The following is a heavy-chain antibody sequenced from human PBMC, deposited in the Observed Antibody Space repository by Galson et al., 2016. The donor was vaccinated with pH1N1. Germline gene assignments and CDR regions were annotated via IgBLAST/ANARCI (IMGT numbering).Heavy chain of an antibody. Sequence: SLRLSCAASGFIFSGYSMNWVRQAPGKGVDWISSISGSGSVTRYADSVQGRFTISKDTSKNTVYLQRHSLRAEDTGLYYCAKGGYGDYGLDVFDIWGQGIMVTVSS. CDR1: GFIFSGYS. CDR2: ISGSGSVT. V-gene: IGHV3-23*01. J-gene: IGHJ3*02. D-gene: IGHD4-17*01. CDR3: AKGGYGDYGLDVFDI.